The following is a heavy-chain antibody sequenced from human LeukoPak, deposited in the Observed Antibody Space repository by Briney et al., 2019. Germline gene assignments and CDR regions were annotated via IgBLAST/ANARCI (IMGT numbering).Heavy chain of an antibody. CDR1: GGSISSYY. CDR3: ARVSGSSWSYYYYGMDV. CDR2: VYYRGST. D-gene: IGHD6-13*01. V-gene: IGHV4-59*01. Sequence: SETLSLTCTVSGGSISSYYWSWIRQPPGKGLEWIGYVYYRGSTNYNPSLKSRVTISVDTSKNQFSLKLSSVTAADTAVYYCARVSGSSWSYYYYGMDVWGQGTTVTVSS. J-gene: IGHJ6*02.